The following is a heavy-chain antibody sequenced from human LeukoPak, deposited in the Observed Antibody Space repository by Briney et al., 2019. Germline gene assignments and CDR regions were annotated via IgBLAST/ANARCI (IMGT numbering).Heavy chain of an antibody. J-gene: IGHJ4*02. V-gene: IGHV3-23*01. CDR1: GFTFSSYA. CDR3: AKDITGLTANTKIVVVTAIHPNFDY. Sequence: PGGSLRLSCAASGFTFSSYAMSWVRQAPGKGLEWVSAISGSGGSTYYADPVKGRFTISRDNSKNTLYLQMNSLRAEDTAVYYCAKDITGLTANTKIVVVTAIHPNFDYWGQGTLVTVSS. CDR2: ISGSGGST. D-gene: IGHD2-21*02.